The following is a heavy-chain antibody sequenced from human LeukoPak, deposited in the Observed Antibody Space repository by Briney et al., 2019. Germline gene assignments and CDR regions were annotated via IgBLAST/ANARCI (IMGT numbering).Heavy chain of an antibody. CDR3: ARISSSNWYNERGAFDV. Sequence: SETLSLTCAVSGASISGSGYYLGWIRQPPGKGLEWIGNIYYTGSTYYNASLQSRVTISIDMSKNQFSLKLRSVTAADTAVYYCARISSSNWYNERGAFDVWGQGTMVTVSS. D-gene: IGHD6-13*01. CDR2: IYYTGST. CDR1: GASISGSGYY. J-gene: IGHJ3*01. V-gene: IGHV4-39*07.